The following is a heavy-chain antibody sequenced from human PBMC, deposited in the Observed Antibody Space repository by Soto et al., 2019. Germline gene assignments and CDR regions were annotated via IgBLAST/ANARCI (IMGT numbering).Heavy chain of an antibody. CDR1: GYRFTSYW. V-gene: IGHV5-51*01. CDR3: ARKDKSGYFNWFDP. CDR2: IFPSDSDT. Sequence: PGESLKISCRTSGYRFTSYWIAWVRQMPGKGLEWMGIIFPSDSDTRYSPSFQGQVTISADRSTSTVFLQWASLKASDTAVYFCARKDKSGYFNWFDPWGQGTRVTVS. D-gene: IGHD3-22*01. J-gene: IGHJ5*02.